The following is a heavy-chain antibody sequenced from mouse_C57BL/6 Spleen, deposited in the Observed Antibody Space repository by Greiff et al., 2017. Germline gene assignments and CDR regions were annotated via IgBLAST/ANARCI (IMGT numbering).Heavy chain of an antibody. Sequence: QVQLQQPGAELVRPGTSVKLSCKASGYTFTSYWMHWVKQRPGQGLEWIGVIDPSDSYTNYNQKFKGKATLTVDTSSSTAYMQISSLTSEDSAVYYCARSAYGSSYIDYWGQGTTLTVSS. CDR1: GYTFTSYW. V-gene: IGHV1-59*01. CDR3: ARSAYGSSYIDY. CDR2: IDPSDSYT. J-gene: IGHJ2*01. D-gene: IGHD1-1*01.